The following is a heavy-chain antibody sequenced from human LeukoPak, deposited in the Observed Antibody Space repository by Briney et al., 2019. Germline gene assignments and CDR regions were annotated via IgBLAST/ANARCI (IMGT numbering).Heavy chain of an antibody. CDR1: GGSISSYY. CDR3: ARHLYESRGQTSFDY. CDR2: ISYSGST. J-gene: IGHJ4*02. D-gene: IGHD3-22*01. Sequence: SETLSLTCTVSGGSISSYYWSWIRQPPGKGLEWIGYISYSGSTNYNPSLKSRVTISVDTSQNQFSLKLSSVTAADTAMYYCARHLYESRGQTSFDYWGQGTLVTVSS. V-gene: IGHV4-59*08.